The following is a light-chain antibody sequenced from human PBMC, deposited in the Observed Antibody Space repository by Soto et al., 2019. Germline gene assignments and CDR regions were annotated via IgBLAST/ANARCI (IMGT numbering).Light chain of an antibody. CDR2: ATS. V-gene: IGKV1D-12*01. CDR3: QQADSFPLT. Sequence: DIQMTQSPSSVSASVGDRVFITCRASQDISSWLAWYQQKPGKAPKLLIYATSRLQSGVPSRFSGSTSGTDFTLTISSLQPEYFATYYCQQADSFPLTFGGGTKVEIK. CDR1: QDISSW. J-gene: IGKJ4*01.